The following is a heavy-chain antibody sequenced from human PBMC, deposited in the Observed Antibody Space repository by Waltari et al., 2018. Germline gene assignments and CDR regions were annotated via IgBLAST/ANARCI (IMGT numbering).Heavy chain of an antibody. CDR1: GFTFSSFW. CDR3: GVTPRRSSFDF. D-gene: IGHD2-15*01. V-gene: IGHV3-7*01. Sequence: EVQLVESGGGLVQPGGSLRLSCAASGFTFSSFWMSWVRQAPGKGLEWVANIKTDGSETYYVDSVKGRFTISRDNAKNSLYLQLNSLRAEDTAVYYCGVTPRRSSFDFWGQGTMVIVSS. J-gene: IGHJ3*01. CDR2: IKTDGSET.